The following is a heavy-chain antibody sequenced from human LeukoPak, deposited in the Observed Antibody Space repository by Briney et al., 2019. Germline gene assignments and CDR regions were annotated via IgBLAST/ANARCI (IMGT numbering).Heavy chain of an antibody. CDR3: ARDQGIFDY. Sequence: GGPLRLSCAASGFTFNSYAMSWVRQAPGKGLEWVSAIRGSGGGTYYADSVKGRFTISRDNSKNTLYLQMNSLRDEDSAVYYCARDQGIFDYWGQGTLVTVSS. J-gene: IGHJ4*02. CDR1: GFTFNSYA. CDR2: IRGSGGGT. V-gene: IGHV3-23*01.